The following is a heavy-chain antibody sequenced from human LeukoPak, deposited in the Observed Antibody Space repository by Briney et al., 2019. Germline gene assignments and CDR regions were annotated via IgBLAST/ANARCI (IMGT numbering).Heavy chain of an antibody. J-gene: IGHJ4*02. CDR2: IRYDGSNK. CDR3: AKGCSTSCYRDDY. CDR1: GFTFSSYG. V-gene: IGHV3-30*02. Sequence: PGGSLRLPCAASGFTFSSYGMHWVRQAPGKGLEWVAFIRYDGSNKYYADSVKGRFTISRDNSKNTLYLQMNSLRAEDTAVYYCAKGCSTSCYRDDYWGQGTLVTVSS. D-gene: IGHD2-2*01.